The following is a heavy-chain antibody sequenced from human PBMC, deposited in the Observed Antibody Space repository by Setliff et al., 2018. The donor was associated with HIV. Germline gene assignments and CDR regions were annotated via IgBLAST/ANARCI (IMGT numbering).Heavy chain of an antibody. Sequence: SVKVSCKASGGTFSSYVISWVRQAPGQGPEWMGGIIPMYGVANYAQKFQGRVTITTHESTSTAYMELSSLRSEDTAVYYCALPYCGGGNCWSSASLPPAGWFDPWGQGTLITVSS. V-gene: IGHV1-69*05. CDR1: GGTFSSYV. CDR3: ALPYCGGGNCWSSASLPPAGWFDP. D-gene: IGHD2-15*01. J-gene: IGHJ5*02. CDR2: IIPMYGVA.